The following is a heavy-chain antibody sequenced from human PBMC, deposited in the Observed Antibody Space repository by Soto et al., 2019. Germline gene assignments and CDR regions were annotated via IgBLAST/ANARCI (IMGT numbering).Heavy chain of an antibody. J-gene: IGHJ4*02. CDR2: IWYDGSNK. Sequence: GGSLRLSCAASGFTFSSYGMHWVRQAPGKGLEWVAVIWYDGSNKYYADSVKGRFTISRDNSKNTLYLQMNSLRAEDTAVYYCARDRRYYDSSGQCGYWGQGTLVTVSS. CDR3: ARDRRYYDSSGQCGY. V-gene: IGHV3-33*01. D-gene: IGHD3-22*01. CDR1: GFTFSSYG.